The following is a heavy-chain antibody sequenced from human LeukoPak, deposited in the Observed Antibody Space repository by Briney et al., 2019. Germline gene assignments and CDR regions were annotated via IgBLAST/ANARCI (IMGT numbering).Heavy chain of an antibody. CDR3: AREGYGDLNFDY. CDR1: GFTFSSYG. CDR2: IWYDGGNK. Sequence: GGSLRLSCAASGFTFSSYGMHWVRQAPGKGLEWVEVIWYDGGNKYYADSVKGRFTISRDNSKNTLYLQMNSLRAEDTAVYYCAREGYGDLNFDYWGQGTLVTVSS. J-gene: IGHJ4*02. D-gene: IGHD4-17*01. V-gene: IGHV3-33*01.